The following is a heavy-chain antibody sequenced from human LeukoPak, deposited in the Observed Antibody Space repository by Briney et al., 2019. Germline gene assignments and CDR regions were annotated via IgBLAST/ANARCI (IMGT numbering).Heavy chain of an antibody. V-gene: IGHV4-61*02. D-gene: IGHD3-10*01. CDR1: GGSISSGSYY. CDR2: IYTSGST. CDR3: ARDSRIREGSFDC. Sequence: SETLSLTCTVSGGSISSGSYYWSWIRQPAGKGLEWIGRIYTSGSTNYNPSLKSRVTISVDTSKNQFSLKLSSVTAADTAVYYCARDSRIREGSFDCWGRGTLVTVSS. J-gene: IGHJ4*02.